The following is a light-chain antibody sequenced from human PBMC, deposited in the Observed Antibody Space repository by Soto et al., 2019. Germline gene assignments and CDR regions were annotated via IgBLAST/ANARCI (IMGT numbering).Light chain of an antibody. Sequence: EIVFTQSPATLSLSPWESATVSCRATRSVSSYLAWYQQKPGQAPRLLIYDASSRPTDIPARFSGSGSGTDFTLTISSLEPEDFALYYCQQRSNWPITFGQGTRLEIK. CDR3: QQRSNWPIT. CDR2: DAS. V-gene: IGKV3-11*01. CDR1: RSVSSY. J-gene: IGKJ5*01.